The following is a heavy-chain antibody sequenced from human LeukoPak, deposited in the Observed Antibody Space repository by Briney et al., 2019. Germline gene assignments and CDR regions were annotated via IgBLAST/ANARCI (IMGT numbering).Heavy chain of an antibody. D-gene: IGHD3-22*01. J-gene: IGHJ4*02. Sequence: GGSLRLSCTASAFTFSNYWMSWVRQAPGKGLEWVASINQDGSAKDSVHSVEGRFIISRDNAKNLVYLQMSSLRAEDTAIYYCARDETYDYESNGYLDFWGQGTVVTVSS. CDR3: ARDETYDYESNGYLDF. V-gene: IGHV3-7*01. CDR1: AFTFSNYW. CDR2: INQDGSAK.